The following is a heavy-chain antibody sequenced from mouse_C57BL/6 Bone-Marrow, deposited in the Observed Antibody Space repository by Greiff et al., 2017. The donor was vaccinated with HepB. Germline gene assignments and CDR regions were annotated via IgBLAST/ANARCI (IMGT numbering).Heavy chain of an antibody. V-gene: IGHV6-3*01. D-gene: IGHD1-1*01. J-gene: IGHJ2*01. CDR1: GFTFSNYW. Sequence: EVQRVESGGGLVQPGGSMKLSCVASGFTFSNYWMNWVRQSPEKGLEWVAQIRLKSDNYATHYAESVKGRFTISRDDSKSSVYLQMNNLRAEDTGIYYCTCGLIYYYGSSSPYYFDYWGQGTTLTVSS. CDR3: TCGLIYYYGSSSPYYFDY. CDR2: IRLKSDNYAT.